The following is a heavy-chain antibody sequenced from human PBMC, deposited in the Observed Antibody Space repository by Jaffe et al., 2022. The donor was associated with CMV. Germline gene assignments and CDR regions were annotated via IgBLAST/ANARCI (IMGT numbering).Heavy chain of an antibody. CDR2: INHSGST. V-gene: IGHV4-34*01. Sequence: QVQLQQWGAGLLKPSETLSLTCAVYGGSFSGYYWSWIRQPPGKGLEWIGEINHSGSTNYNPSLKSRVTISVDTSKNQFSLKLSSVTAADTAVYYCANVHIVDVGYMDVWGKGTTVTVSS. J-gene: IGHJ6*03. D-gene: IGHD5-12*01. CDR3: ANVHIVDVGYMDV. CDR1: GGSFSGYY.